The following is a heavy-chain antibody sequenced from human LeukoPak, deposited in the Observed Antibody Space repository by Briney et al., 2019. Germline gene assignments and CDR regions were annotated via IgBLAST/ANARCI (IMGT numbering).Heavy chain of an antibody. CDR2: IYSGGST. V-gene: IGHV3-53*01. CDR1: GFTVSSNY. J-gene: IGHJ4*02. CDR3: AKILTPIAVAGIDY. D-gene: IGHD6-19*01. Sequence: GGSLRLSCAVSGFTVSSNYMSWVRQAPGKGLEWVSVIYSGGSTYYADSVKGRFTISRDNSKNTLYLQMNSLRAEDTAVYYCAKILTPIAVAGIDYWGQGTLVTVSS.